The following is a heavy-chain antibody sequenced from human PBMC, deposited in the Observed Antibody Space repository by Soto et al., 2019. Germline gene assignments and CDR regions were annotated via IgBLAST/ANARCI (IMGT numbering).Heavy chain of an antibody. CDR1: GFTFSYHY. CDR2: IDPSGTST. Sequence: GGSLRLSCAASGFTFSYHYMIWIRQAPGKGLEWVSYIDPSGTSTHYADSVKGRFTISRDNAEKSLYLQMNSLRAEDTALYYCARGHHSLDVWGQGATVTVSS. V-gene: IGHV3-11*06. D-gene: IGHD4-4*01. J-gene: IGHJ6*02. CDR3: ARGHHSLDV.